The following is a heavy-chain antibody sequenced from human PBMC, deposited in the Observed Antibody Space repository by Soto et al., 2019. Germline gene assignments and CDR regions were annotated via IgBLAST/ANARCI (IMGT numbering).Heavy chain of an antibody. D-gene: IGHD3-10*01. CDR1: GGTFNTYT. CDR2: IIPMLGIV. V-gene: IGHV1-69*02. J-gene: IGHJ2*01. Sequence: QVQLVQSGTEVKPPGSSVKVSCKASGGTFNTYTISWVRQSPGQGFEWMGRIIPMLGIVNYAQNFQGRLTITAGTSTLMAYMELSSLRYDDTAVYYCARGPIPADGFAWYFDLWGRGTLVTVSS. CDR3: ARGPIPADGFAWYFDL.